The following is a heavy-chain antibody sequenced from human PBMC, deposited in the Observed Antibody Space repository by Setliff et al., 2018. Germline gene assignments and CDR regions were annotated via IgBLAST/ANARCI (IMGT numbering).Heavy chain of an antibody. J-gene: IGHJ4*02. V-gene: IGHV4-34*01. CDR1: GGSFSDYY. CDR3: ASGRIAERPEEIDY. D-gene: IGHD6-6*01. CDR2: INHRGFT. Sequence: SETLSLTCAASGGSFSDYYCTWIRQPPGKGLEWIGEINHRGFTDYKPSLKSRLTMSVDTSRNQFSLNLGSVTAADTGVYYCASGRIAERPEEIDYWGQGTPVTVSS.